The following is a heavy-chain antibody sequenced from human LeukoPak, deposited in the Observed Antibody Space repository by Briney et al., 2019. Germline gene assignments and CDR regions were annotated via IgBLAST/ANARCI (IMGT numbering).Heavy chain of an antibody. Sequence: GGSLRLSCAASEFSVGSNYMTWVRQAPGKGLEWVSLIYSGGSTYYADSVKGRFTISRDNSKNTLYLQMNSLRAEDTAVYYCARDIPTLDYWGQGTLVTVSS. D-gene: IGHD2-2*02. V-gene: IGHV3-66*01. CDR2: IYSGGST. J-gene: IGHJ4*02. CDR3: ARDIPTLDY. CDR1: EFSVGSNY.